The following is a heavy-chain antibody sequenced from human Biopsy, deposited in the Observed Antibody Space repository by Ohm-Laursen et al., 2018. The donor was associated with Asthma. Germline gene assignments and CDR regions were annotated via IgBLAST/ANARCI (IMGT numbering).Heavy chain of an antibody. Sequence: SVKVSCKASGGTFRTYAFNWVRQAPGQGLEWMGGIIPMYGVPKVAQKFQGRVTITRDTSASTAYMDLSSLRSEDTAVYYCARTYYDFLTGQVNDAFAIWGQGTMVTVSS. CDR3: ARTYYDFLTGQVNDAFAI. V-gene: IGHV1-69*10. CDR1: GGTFRTYA. CDR2: IIPMYGVP. J-gene: IGHJ3*02. D-gene: IGHD3-9*01.